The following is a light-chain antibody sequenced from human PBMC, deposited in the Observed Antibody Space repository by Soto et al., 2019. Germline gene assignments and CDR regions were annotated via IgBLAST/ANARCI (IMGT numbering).Light chain of an antibody. Sequence: QSRLTQPASGSGSPGQSITISCTGTSSDVGGYNSVSWYRQDPGKAPKLMIYDVTNRPSGVSNRFSGSKSGNTASLTISGLQAEDEADYYCSSFTSSITYVFGTGTKVTVL. CDR2: DVT. CDR3: SSFTSSITYV. V-gene: IGLV2-14*01. CDR1: SSDVGGYNS. J-gene: IGLJ1*01.